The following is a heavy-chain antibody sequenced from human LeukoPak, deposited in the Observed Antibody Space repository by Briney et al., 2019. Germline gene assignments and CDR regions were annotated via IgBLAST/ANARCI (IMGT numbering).Heavy chain of an antibody. CDR1: GGSISSYY. CDR2: IYYSGST. CDR3: ARSDFYYYYMDV. J-gene: IGHJ6*03. Sequence: SETLSLTCTVSGGSISSYYWSWIRQPPGKGLEWIGYIYYSGSTYYNPSLKSRVTISVDTSKNQFSLKLSSVTAADTAVYYCARSDFYYYYMDVWGKGTTVTVSS. V-gene: IGHV4-59*06. D-gene: IGHD3-3*01.